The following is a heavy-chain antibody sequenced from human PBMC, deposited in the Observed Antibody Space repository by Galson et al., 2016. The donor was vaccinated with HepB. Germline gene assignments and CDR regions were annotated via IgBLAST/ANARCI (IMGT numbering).Heavy chain of an antibody. Sequence: SLRLSCAASGLTFSSNGMSWVRQAPGKGLEWVSGISGSGTTTYYIDSVKGRFTISRDNSKNTLSLQMNSLRAEDTAVYYCAKHFYDSAANYPLDYWGQGTLVTVSS. V-gene: IGHV3-23*01. CDR2: ISGSGTTT. D-gene: IGHD3-22*01. CDR1: GLTFSSNG. CDR3: AKHFYDSAANYPLDY. J-gene: IGHJ4*02.